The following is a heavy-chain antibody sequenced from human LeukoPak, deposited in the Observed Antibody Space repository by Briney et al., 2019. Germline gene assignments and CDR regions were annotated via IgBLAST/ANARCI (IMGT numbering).Heavy chain of an antibody. CDR2: IKQDGSEK. D-gene: IGHD3-3*01. V-gene: IGHV3-7*01. CDR3: ASSYYDFWSGYHDALDI. J-gene: IGHJ3*02. Sequence: GGSLRLSCSASGFTFSSYWMSWVRQAPGKGLEWVANIKQDGSEKYYVDSVKGRFTISRDNAKNSLYLQMNSLRAEDTAVYYCASSYYDFWSGYHDALDIWGQGTMVTVSS. CDR1: GFTFSSYW.